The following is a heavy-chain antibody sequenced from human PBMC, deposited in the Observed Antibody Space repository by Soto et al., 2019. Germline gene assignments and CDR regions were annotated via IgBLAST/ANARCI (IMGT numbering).Heavy chain of an antibody. CDR1: GDSFSIDLYF. J-gene: IGHJ5*02. CDR2: VYYTGTT. D-gene: IGHD2-2*01. V-gene: IGHV4-61*01. Sequence: SETVSLTCTVSGDSFSIDLYFWRWLRQPPGKGLEWVGYVYYTGTTNYSPSLRSRATISQDTSKSKFSLKLHSVTAADTAVYFCATGFRAYLQYYHSVTFLDPWGQGTSVTVFS. CDR3: ATGFRAYLQYYHSVTFLDP.